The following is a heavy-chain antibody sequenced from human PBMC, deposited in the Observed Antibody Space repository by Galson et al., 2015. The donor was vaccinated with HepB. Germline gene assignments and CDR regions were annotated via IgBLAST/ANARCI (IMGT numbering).Heavy chain of an antibody. V-gene: IGHV3-30*18. CDR1: GFTFTYYC. Sequence: SLRLSCATSGFTFTYYCMHWVRQAPGKGLQWVAFISVDGRHKYYADSVKGRFTISRDNSNNTLYLLMNSLRSDDTAVYYCAKEQEWGLSRGYFDLLGRGTLVTVSS. D-gene: IGHD1-26*01. J-gene: IGHJ4*02. CDR3: AKEQEWGLSRGYFDL. CDR2: ISVDGRHK.